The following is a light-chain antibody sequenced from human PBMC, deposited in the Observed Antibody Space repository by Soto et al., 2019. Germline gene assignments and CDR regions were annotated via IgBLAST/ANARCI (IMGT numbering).Light chain of an antibody. CDR1: QSVNNNY. CDR2: GAS. V-gene: IGKV3-20*01. J-gene: IGKJ1*01. CDR3: QQYIRSPWT. Sequence: EIVLTQSPGTLSLSLGERATLSCRASQSVNNNYLAWYQQKPGQAPRLLIYGASSRATGIPDRFSGSGSGTDYILTISRLEPEDFAVYYCQQYIRSPWTFGQGTKVEIK.